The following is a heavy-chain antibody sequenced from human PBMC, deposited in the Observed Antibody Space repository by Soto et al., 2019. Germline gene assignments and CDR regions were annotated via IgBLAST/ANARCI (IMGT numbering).Heavy chain of an antibody. Sequence: SETLSLTCAAYGGSFSGYYWSWIRQPPGKGLEWIGEINHSGSTNYNPSLKSRVTISVDTSKNQFSLKLSSVTAADTAVYYCARGPVVVAATLWIDYWGQGTLVTVSS. CDR1: GGSFSGYY. CDR2: INHSGST. J-gene: IGHJ4*02. V-gene: IGHV4-34*01. D-gene: IGHD2-15*01. CDR3: ARGPVVVAATLWIDY.